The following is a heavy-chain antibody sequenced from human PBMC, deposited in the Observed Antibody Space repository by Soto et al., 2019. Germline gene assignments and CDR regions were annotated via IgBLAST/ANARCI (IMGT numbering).Heavy chain of an antibody. CDR1: GFTFSSYG. CDR2: ISSNSAYI. V-gene: IGHV3-21*01. Sequence: TGGSLRLSCAASGFTFSSYGMNWVRQAPGKGLEWVSTISSNSAYIYYTDALRGRFTISRDNAKNSLHLQMNSLRAEDTAVYYCTRDASRDSSARGWFDPWGPGTLVTVPS. J-gene: IGHJ5*02. CDR3: TRDASRDSSARGWFDP. D-gene: IGHD6-13*01.